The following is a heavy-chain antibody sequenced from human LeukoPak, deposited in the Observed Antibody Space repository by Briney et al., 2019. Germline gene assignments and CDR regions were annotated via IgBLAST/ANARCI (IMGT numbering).Heavy chain of an antibody. D-gene: IGHD4-17*01. CDR2: IYYSGST. J-gene: IGHJ3*02. CDR3: ARRLGDYVYAFDI. Sequence: SETLSLTCTVSGGSISSYYWSWIRQPPGKGLEWIGYIYYSGSTNYNPSLKSRVTISVDTSKNQFSLKLSSVTAPDTAVYYCARRLGDYVYAFDIWGQGTMVTVSS. V-gene: IGHV4-59*08. CDR1: GGSISSYY.